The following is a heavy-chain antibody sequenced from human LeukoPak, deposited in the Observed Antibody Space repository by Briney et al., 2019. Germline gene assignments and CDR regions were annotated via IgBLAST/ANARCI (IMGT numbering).Heavy chain of an antibody. V-gene: IGHV1-2*02. CDR1: GYTLTDYY. CDR2: INPNSGDT. Sequence: ASVKVSCKASGYTLTDYYIHWMRQAPGQGLEWMGWINPNSGDTNSAQSFQGRVTMTRETSISTAYMELSRLRFDDTAVYYCARVRRYYYGMDVWGQGTTVTVSS. J-gene: IGHJ6*02. CDR3: ARVRRYYYGMDV.